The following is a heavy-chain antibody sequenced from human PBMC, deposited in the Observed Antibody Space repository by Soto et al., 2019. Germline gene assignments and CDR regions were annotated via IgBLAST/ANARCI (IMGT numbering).Heavy chain of an antibody. Sequence: GGSLRLSCAASGFTFSSYAMSWVRQAPGKGLEWVSAISGSGGSTYYADSVKGRFTISRDNSKNTLYLQMDSLSAGDTAVYYCARGRLAAGGLDAWGKGTTVTVSS. CDR2: ISGSGGST. V-gene: IGHV3-23*01. D-gene: IGHD6-13*01. J-gene: IGHJ6*04. CDR3: ARGRLAAGGLDA. CDR1: GFTFSSYA.